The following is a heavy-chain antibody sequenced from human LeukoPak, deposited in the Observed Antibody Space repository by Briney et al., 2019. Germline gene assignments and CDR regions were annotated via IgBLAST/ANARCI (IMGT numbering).Heavy chain of an antibody. V-gene: IGHV3-74*01. J-gene: IGHJ6*02. CDR3: ARDAVDTANAV. Sequence: GGSLRLSCAASGFTFTTYWMHWVRQAPGKGLVWVSHINSDGSITSYADSVKGRFTISRDNAKNTLYLQMNSLRAEDTAVYYCARDAVDTANAVWGQGTTVTVSS. CDR1: GFTFTTYW. CDR2: INSDGSIT. D-gene: IGHD5-18*01.